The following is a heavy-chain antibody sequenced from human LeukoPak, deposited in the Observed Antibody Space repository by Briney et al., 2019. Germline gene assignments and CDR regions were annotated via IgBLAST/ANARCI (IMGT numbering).Heavy chain of an antibody. V-gene: IGHV3-21*01. CDR1: GFTFSSYS. Sequence: GGSLRLSCAASGFTFSSYSMNWVRQAPGKVLAWVSSISSSSSYIYYADSVKGRFTISRDNAKHSLYLQMNSLRAEDTAVYYCARGGHGDYFDYWGQGTLVTVSS. CDR3: ARGGHGDYFDY. CDR2: ISSSSSYI. J-gene: IGHJ4*02. D-gene: IGHD5-12*01.